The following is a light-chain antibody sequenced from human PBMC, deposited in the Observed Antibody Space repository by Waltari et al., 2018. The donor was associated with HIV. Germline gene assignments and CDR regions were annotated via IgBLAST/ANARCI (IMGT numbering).Light chain of an antibody. J-gene: IGKJ1*01. CDR2: AAS. CDR1: QSISNF. Sequence: DIQMTQSPSSLAAAVRDRVTITCRASQSISNFVNWYQQKPGKAPKLLIYAASNLQSGVPSRFSGSGSGTDFTLTIYSMQLDDVATYYCQQSYSAPRTFGQGTKVEI. CDR3: QQSYSAPRT. V-gene: IGKV1-39*01.